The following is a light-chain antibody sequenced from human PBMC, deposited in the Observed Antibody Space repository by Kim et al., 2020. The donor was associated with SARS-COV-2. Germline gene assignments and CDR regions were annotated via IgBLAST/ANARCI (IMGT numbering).Light chain of an antibody. CDR3: QVWDNTDQWV. Sequence: VAPGKTARITCGGDNLSDRNVHWYQQRPGQAPILVMYFDADRPSGIPERFSGSNSGNTATLTISRVEAGDEADYHCQVWDNTDQWVFGGGTQLTVL. CDR2: FDA. CDR1: NLSDRN. V-gene: IGLV3-21*04. J-gene: IGLJ3*02.